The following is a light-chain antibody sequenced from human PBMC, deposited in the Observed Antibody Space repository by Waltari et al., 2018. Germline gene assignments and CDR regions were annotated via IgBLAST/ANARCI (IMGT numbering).Light chain of an antibody. J-gene: IGKJ1*01. CDR1: QSISSW. CDR3: QQYDNYWT. V-gene: IGKV1-5*03. CDR2: KAS. Sequence: DIQMTQSTSTLSASVGDRVTITCRDSQSISSWVALYQQKPGKAPKLLIYKASSLESGVPSRFSGSGSGTEFTLTISSLQPDDFATYYCQQYDNYWTFGQGTKVEIK.